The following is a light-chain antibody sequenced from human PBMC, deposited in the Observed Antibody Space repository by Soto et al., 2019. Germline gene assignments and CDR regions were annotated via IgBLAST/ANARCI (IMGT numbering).Light chain of an antibody. Sequence: EIELTQSPGTLSLSPGERATLSCRASQSVSSNYLSWYQQKPGQAPRLLIYGASSRGTGIPDRFSGSGSGTDFTLTSSRLEPEDVAVYYCQQYGSSPYTFGQGTKRAIK. CDR3: QQYGSSPYT. CDR1: QSVSSNY. J-gene: IGKJ2*01. CDR2: GAS. V-gene: IGKV3-20*01.